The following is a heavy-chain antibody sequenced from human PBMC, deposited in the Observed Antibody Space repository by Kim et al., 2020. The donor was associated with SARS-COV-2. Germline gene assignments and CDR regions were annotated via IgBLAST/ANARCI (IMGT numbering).Heavy chain of an antibody. CDR3: ARQAWNAFDY. J-gene: IGHJ3*01. V-gene: IGHV6-1*01. Sequence: WDNDSAISVKSRISITADTSKNQLSLQLNSVTPDDTAVYYCARQAWNAFDYWGQGTVVTVSS. D-gene: IGHD5-12*01. CDR2: WDN.